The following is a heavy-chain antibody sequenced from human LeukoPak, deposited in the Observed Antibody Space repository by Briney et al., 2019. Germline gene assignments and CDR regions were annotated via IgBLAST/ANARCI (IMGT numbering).Heavy chain of an antibody. Sequence: GASVKVSCKVSGYTLTELSMHWVRQAPGKGLEWMGGFDPEDGETIYAQKFQGRVTMTEDTSTDTAYMELSSLRSEDTAVYYCATIKRADLTGCYWVWFDPWGQGTLVTVSS. CDR2: FDPEDGET. CDR3: ATIKRADLTGCYWVWFDP. CDR1: GYTLTELS. J-gene: IGHJ5*02. D-gene: IGHD3-9*01. V-gene: IGHV1-24*01.